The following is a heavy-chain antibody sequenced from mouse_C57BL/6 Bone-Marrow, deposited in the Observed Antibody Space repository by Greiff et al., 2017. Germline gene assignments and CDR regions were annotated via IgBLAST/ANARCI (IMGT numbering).Heavy chain of an antibody. Sequence: QVQLQQSGAELVKPGASVKMSCKASGYTFTTYPLAWMKQNHGKSLEWIGNFLPYNDDPTYNEKFKGKATLTVEKSSSTVYLELSRLTADDSAVNYGARGGKYEGYYFDYWGQGTTLTVSS. CDR3: ARGGKYEGYYFDY. V-gene: IGHV1-47*01. CDR1: GYTFTTYP. D-gene: IGHD2-1*01. J-gene: IGHJ2*01. CDR2: FLPYNDDP.